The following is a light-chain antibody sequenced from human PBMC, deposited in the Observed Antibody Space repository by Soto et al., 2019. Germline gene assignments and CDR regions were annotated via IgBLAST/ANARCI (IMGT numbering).Light chain of an antibody. V-gene: IGKV3-20*01. J-gene: IGKJ1*01. CDR1: QSFTSRS. CDR2: GAS. CDR3: QQYDSSPRT. Sequence: EIVLTQSPGTLSLSPGERATLSCRASQSFTSRSLAWYQQKPGLAPRLLISGASNRVAGIPDRFSGSGSGTDFTLTISRLEPEDFAVYYYQQYDSSPRTFGQGTKVDIK.